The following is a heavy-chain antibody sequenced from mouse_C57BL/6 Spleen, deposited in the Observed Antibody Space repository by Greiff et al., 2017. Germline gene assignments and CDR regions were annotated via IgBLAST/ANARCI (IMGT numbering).Heavy chain of an antibody. D-gene: IGHD2-3*01. CDR1: GYTFTSYW. J-gene: IGHJ3*01. V-gene: IGHV1-74*01. Sequence: VQLQESGAELVKPGASVKVSCKASGYTFTSYWMHWVKQRPGQGLEWIGRIHLSDSDTNYNQKFKGKATFTVDKSSSTAYMQPSILTSEDSAVYYCASDDGYYETGFAYWGQGTLVTVSA. CDR3: ASDDGYYETGFAY. CDR2: IHLSDSDT.